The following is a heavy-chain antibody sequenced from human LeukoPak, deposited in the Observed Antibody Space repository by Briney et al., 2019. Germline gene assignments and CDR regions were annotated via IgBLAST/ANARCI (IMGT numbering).Heavy chain of an antibody. CDR2: INHSGST. D-gene: IGHD2-2*01. V-gene: IGHV4-34*01. Sequence: SETLPLTCAVYGGSFSGYYWSWIRQPPGKGLEWIGEINHSGSTNYNPSLKSRVTISVDTSKNQFSLKLSSVTAADTAVYYCARDHCSSTSCYAPYYYGMDVWGQGTTVTVSS. CDR1: GGSFSGYY. CDR3: ARDHCSSTSCYAPYYYGMDV. J-gene: IGHJ6*02.